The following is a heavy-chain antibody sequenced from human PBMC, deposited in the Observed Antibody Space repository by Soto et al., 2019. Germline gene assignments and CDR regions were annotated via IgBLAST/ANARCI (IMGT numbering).Heavy chain of an antibody. Sequence: GGSLRLSCAASGFIFSSSFMHWVRQAPGKGLEWVAVISYDGFDKYYADSVKGRFTISRDNSKNTLYLQMNSLRAEDTAVYYCAKEGCGGDCSYYFDYWGQGTLVTVSS. CDR1: GFIFSSSF. D-gene: IGHD2-21*02. J-gene: IGHJ4*02. CDR3: AKEGCGGDCSYYFDY. V-gene: IGHV3-30*18. CDR2: ISYDGFDK.